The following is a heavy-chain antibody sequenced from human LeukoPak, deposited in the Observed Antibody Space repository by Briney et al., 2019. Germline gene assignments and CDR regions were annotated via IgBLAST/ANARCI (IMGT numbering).Heavy chain of an antibody. J-gene: IGHJ4*02. CDR1: GFTFGDYA. CDR3: TRDFPPLGIDY. D-gene: IGHD7-27*01. CDR2: IRSKAYGGTT. V-gene: IGHV3-49*04. Sequence: PGGSLRLSCTASGFTFGDYAMSWVRQAPGKGLEWVGFIRSKAYGGTTEYAASVKGRFTISRDDSKSIAYLRMNSLKTEDTAVYYCTRDFPPLGIDYWGQGTLVTVSS.